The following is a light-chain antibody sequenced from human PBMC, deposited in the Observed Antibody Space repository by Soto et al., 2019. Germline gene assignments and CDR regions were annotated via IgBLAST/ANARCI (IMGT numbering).Light chain of an antibody. J-gene: IGKJ1*01. CDR3: QEYGSPSGT. Sequence: EIVLTQSPGTLSLSPGERATLSCRASQSVSSSYLAWYQQKPGQAPRLLIYGVSSRATGIPDRFSGSGSGTDFPLSISRLEPEEFAVYYCQEYGSPSGTFGQGTKVDIQ. CDR1: QSVSSSY. CDR2: GVS. V-gene: IGKV3-20*01.